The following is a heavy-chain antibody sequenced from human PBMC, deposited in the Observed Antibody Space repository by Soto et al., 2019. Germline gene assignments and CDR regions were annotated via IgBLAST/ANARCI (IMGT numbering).Heavy chain of an antibody. CDR2: INPSGGST. D-gene: IGHD3-9*01. J-gene: IGHJ6*02. CDR3: AIDIYVLRYFDWPHYGMDV. V-gene: IGHV1-46*01. Sequence: GASVKVSCKASGYTFTSYYMHWVRQAPGQGLEWMGIINPSGGSTSYAQKFQGRVTMTRDTSTSTVYMELSSLRSEDTAVYYCAIDIYVLRYFDWPHYGMDVWGQGTTVTVSS. CDR1: GYTFTSYY.